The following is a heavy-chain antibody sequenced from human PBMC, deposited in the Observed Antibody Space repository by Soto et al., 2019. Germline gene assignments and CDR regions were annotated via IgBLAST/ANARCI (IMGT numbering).Heavy chain of an antibody. D-gene: IGHD3-16*01. CDR2: IIPILGIA. Sequence: QVQLVQSGADVKKPGSSVKVSCKASGGTFSSYTISWVRQAPGQGLEWMGRIIPILGIANYAKKFQGRVTITADKSTSTAYMELSSLRSEATAVYYCARDLVTLTRSGEGYWGQGTLVTVSS. V-gene: IGHV1-69*08. CDR3: ARDLVTLTRSGEGY. J-gene: IGHJ4*02. CDR1: GGTFSSYT.